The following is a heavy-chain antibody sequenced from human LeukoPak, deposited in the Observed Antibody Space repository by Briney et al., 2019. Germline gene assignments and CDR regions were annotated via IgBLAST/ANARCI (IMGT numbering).Heavy chain of an antibody. J-gene: IGHJ4*02. V-gene: IGHV3-48*04. CDR2: ISGSSTTI. Sequence: GGSLRLSCAASGFTFSFYSMNWVRQAPGKGLEWISYISGSSTTIYYADSVKGRFTISRDNAKNSLYLQMNSLRAEDTAVYYCAKYYYDSGYKVVDYWGQGTLVTVSS. D-gene: IGHD3-22*01. CDR1: GFTFSFYS. CDR3: AKYYYDSGYKVVDY.